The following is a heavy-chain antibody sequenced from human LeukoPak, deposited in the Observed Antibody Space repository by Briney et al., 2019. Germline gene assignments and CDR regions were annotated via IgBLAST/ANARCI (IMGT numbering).Heavy chain of an antibody. CDR2: MYYTGTT. CDR1: GDSMNSHY. Sequence: PSETLSLTCTVSGDSMNSHYWSWIRQPPGKGLEWIGYMYYTGTTNYNPSLKSRVTISIDASKNQFSLKLSSVTAADMAVYYCARDSVVVVAATQDYYYYGMDVWGQGTTVTVSS. CDR3: ARDSVVVVAATQDYYYYGMDV. D-gene: IGHD2-15*01. J-gene: IGHJ6*02. V-gene: IGHV4-59*11.